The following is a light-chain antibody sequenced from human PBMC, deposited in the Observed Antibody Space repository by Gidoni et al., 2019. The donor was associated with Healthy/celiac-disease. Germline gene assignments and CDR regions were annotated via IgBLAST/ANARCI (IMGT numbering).Light chain of an antibody. CDR2: SNN. V-gene: IGLV1-44*01. Sequence: QSVLTQPPSASGTPGQRVTISCSGSSPNIGSNTVNWYQQLPGTAPKLIIYSNNQRPSGVPDRFSGSKSGTSASLAISGLQSEDEADYYCAAWDDSLNGPVFGGGTKLTVL. CDR1: SPNIGSNT. J-gene: IGLJ3*02. CDR3: AAWDDSLNGPV.